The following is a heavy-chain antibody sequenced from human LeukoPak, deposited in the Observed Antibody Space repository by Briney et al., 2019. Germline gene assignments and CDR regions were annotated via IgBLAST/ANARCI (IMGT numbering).Heavy chain of an antibody. D-gene: IGHD3-9*01. CDR1: GGSFSGYY. Sequence: PSETLSLTCAVYGGSFSGYYWSWIRQPPGKGLEWIGEINHSGSTNYNPSLKSRVTISVDTSKNQFSLKLSSVTAADTAVYFCAITGYDILTGYAYWGQGTLVTVSS. CDR3: AITGYDILTGYAY. CDR2: INHSGST. V-gene: IGHV4-34*01. J-gene: IGHJ4*02.